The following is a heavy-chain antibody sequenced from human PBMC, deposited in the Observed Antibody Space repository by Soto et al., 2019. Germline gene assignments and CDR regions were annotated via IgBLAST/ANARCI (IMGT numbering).Heavy chain of an antibody. CDR2: ISGSGGST. J-gene: IGHJ4*02. CDR1: GFTFSSYA. Sequence: EVQLSESGGGLVQPGGSLRLSCAASGFTFSSYAMSWVRQAPGKGMEWVAAISGSGGSTYYADSVKGRFTISRDNSKNTLYLQMNSLRAEDAAVYYCAKDLVGSNADYFDYWGQGTLVTVSS. D-gene: IGHD2-15*01. CDR3: AKDLVGSNADYFDY. V-gene: IGHV3-23*01.